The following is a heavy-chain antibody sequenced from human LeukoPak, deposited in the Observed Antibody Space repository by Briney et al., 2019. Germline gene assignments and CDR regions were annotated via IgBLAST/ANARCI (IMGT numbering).Heavy chain of an antibody. CDR2: ISGSGGST. D-gene: IGHD3-22*01. J-gene: IGHJ4*02. Sequence: GGSLRLSCAASGFTFSSYAMSWVRQAPGKGLEWVSAISGSGGSTYYADSVKGRFTISRDNSKTTLYLQMNSLRAEDTAVYYCARDRGGITMIVVVITSYFDYWGQGTLVTVSS. CDR1: GFTFSSYA. CDR3: ARDRGGITMIVVVITSYFDY. V-gene: IGHV3-23*01.